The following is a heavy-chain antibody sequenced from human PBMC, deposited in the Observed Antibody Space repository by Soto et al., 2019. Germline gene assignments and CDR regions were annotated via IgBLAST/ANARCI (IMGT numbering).Heavy chain of an antibody. D-gene: IGHD6-19*01. J-gene: IGHJ4*02. CDR3: ARTPETVAGYFDY. V-gene: IGHV4-39*01. CDR2: IYYSGST. Sequence: QLQLQESGPGLVKPSETLSLTCTVSGGSISSSSYYWGWIRQPPGKGLEWIGSIYYSGSTYYNPSLKSRVTISVDTSKNPFSLKLSSVTAADTAVFYCARTPETVAGYFDYWGQGTLVTVSS. CDR1: GGSISSSSYY.